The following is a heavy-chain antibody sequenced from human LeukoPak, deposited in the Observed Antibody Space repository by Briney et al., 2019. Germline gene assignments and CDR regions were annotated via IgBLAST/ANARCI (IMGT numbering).Heavy chain of an antibody. V-gene: IGHV3-15*01. D-gene: IGHD1-26*01. CDR1: GITFNNAL. J-gene: IGHJ4*02. CDR3: TTHTGTYYEIDY. Sequence: GGSLRLSCVASGITFNNALMSWVRQVPGKGLEWVGRIRDKTEAEPTDYAAPVKGRFTISRDDTGTTLYLQMNSLKTEDTAVYYCTTHTGTYYEIDYWGQGTLVTVSS. CDR2: IRDKTEAEPT.